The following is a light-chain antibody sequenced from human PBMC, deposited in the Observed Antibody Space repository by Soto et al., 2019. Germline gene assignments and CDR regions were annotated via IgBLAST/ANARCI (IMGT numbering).Light chain of an antibody. CDR3: SSYTSSSTLV. CDR2: EVS. V-gene: IGLV2-14*01. Sequence: QSALTQPASVSGSPGQSITISCTGSSSDVGGYNYVSGYQQHPGKAPKLMIYEVSNRPSGISNRFSGSKSGNTASLTLSWLQAEDEADYYCSSYTSSSTLVFGGGTKVTVL. CDR1: SSDVGGYNY. J-gene: IGLJ2*01.